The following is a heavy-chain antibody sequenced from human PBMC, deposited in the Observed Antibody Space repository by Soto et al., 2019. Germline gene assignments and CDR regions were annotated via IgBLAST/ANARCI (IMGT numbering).Heavy chain of an antibody. Sequence: QVQLVESGGGVVQPGRSLRLSCAASGFTFSHYAMHWVRQAPGKGLEWVALMSYDGSNEYYADSVKGRFTISRDNSKNTLYLQMNGLRAEDTAVYYCAKDGSHNLDYWGQGTLVTVSS. CDR3: AKDGSHNLDY. V-gene: IGHV3-30*18. J-gene: IGHJ4*02. CDR2: MSYDGSNE. D-gene: IGHD1-26*01. CDR1: GFTFSHYA.